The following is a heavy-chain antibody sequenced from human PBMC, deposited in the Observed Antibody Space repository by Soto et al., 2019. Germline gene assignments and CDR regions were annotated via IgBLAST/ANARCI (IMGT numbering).Heavy chain of an antibody. V-gene: IGHV4-39*01. CDR1: GGSIGGSSYY. CDR2: IYYSGST. J-gene: IGHJ4*02. Sequence: PSETLSLTCTVSGGSIGGSSYYWGWIRQPPGKGLEWIGSIYYSGSTYYNPSLKSRVTISVDTSKNQFSLKLSSVTAADTAVYYCARHTPAISISDHWGQGTRVTVS. CDR3: ARHTPAISISDH. D-gene: IGHD2-15*01.